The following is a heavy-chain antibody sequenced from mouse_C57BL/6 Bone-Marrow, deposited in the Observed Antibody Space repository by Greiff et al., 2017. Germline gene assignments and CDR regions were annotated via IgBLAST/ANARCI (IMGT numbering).Heavy chain of an antibody. V-gene: IGHV5-6*02. D-gene: IGHD1-1*01. CDR2: ISSGGSYT. J-gene: IGHJ3*01. Sequence: EVKLVESGGDLVKPGGSLKLSCAASGFTFSSYGMSWVRQTPDKRLEWVATISSGGSYTYYPDSVKGRFTISRDNAKNTLYLQMSSLKSEDTAMYYCARRANYYGSSFAYWGQGTLVTVSA. CDR1: GFTFSSYG. CDR3: ARRANYYGSSFAY.